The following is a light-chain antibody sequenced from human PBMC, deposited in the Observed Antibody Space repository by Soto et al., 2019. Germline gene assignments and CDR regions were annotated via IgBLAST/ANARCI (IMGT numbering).Light chain of an antibody. CDR3: SSYSDTTTLYL. Sequence: QSVLTQPASVSGSPGQSVTIPCTGTSRDIGDYNYVSWYQQHPGNAPKLLIFEVYNRPAGVSDRFSGSKSGNTASLTISGLQTGDEGDYYCSSYSDTTTLYLFGTGTKVTVL. CDR2: EVY. CDR1: SRDIGDYNY. J-gene: IGLJ1*01. V-gene: IGLV2-14*01.